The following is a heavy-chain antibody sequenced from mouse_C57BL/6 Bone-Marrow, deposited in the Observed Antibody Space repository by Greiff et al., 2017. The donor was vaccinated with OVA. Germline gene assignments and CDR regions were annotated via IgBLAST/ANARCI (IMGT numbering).Heavy chain of an antibody. J-gene: IGHJ3*01. CDR3: TRSYDYGDGFDY. V-gene: IGHV1-15*01. Sequence: VQLQQSGAELVRPGASVTLSCKASGYTFTDYEMHWVKQTPVHGLEWIGAIDPETGGTAYNQKFKGKAILTADKSSSTAYMELHSLTSEDSAVYSCTRSYDYGDGFDYWGQGTLVTVSA. D-gene: IGHD2-4*01. CDR2: IDPETGGT. CDR1: GYTFTDYE.